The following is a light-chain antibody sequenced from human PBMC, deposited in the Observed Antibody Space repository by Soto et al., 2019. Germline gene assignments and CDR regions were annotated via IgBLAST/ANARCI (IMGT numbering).Light chain of an antibody. CDR3: QQFNSL. CDR1: QSISRR. V-gene: IGKV1-5*01. Sequence: DIQMTQSPSSLSASVGDRVTITCRASQSISRRLAWYPQKPGKAPKVLIWDETSLQRGVPSRFSGSGSGTDFTLTISSLQPEDFATYYCQQFNSLFGQGTRLEI. J-gene: IGKJ5*01. CDR2: DET.